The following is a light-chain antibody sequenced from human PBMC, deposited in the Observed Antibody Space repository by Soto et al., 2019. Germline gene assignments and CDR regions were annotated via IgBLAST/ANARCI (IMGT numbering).Light chain of an antibody. CDR2: AAS. CDR1: RSISSY. J-gene: IGKJ1*01. Sequence: IQMTQSPSSLSASVGDRVTITCRASRSISSYLNWYQQKPGKAPKLLIYAASSLQSGVPSRFSGSGSGTDFTLTISSLQPEDFATYYCLQDYNYPRTFGQGTKVDIK. V-gene: IGKV1-6*01. CDR3: LQDYNYPRT.